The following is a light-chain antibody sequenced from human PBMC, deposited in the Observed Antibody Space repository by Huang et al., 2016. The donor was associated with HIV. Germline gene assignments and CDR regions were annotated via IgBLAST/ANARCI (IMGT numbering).Light chain of an antibody. Sequence: DIQMTQSPSSLSASLGYRVTITCRASQTISTYLNWVQHKPGNAPKLLISTASNMQSGVPSRFRGSGSGTDFTLTISSLQPEDFATYYCQQSYSTPRTFGQGTKVEIK. V-gene: IGKV1-39*01. CDR1: QTISTY. CDR3: QQSYSTPRT. J-gene: IGKJ1*01. CDR2: TAS.